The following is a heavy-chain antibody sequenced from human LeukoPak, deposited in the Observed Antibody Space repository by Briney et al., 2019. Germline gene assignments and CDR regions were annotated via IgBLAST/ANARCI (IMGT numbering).Heavy chain of an antibody. CDR3: ARDHRFSLCGMDV. D-gene: IGHD3-3*01. CDR2: IYHSGST. J-gene: IGHJ6*02. CDR1: GGSISSGGYS. V-gene: IGHV4-30-2*01. Sequence: PSQTLSLTCAVSGGSISSGGYSWSWIRQPPGKGLEWIGYIYHSGSTYYNPSLKSRVTISVDRSKNQFSLKLNSVTAADTAVYYCARDHRFSLCGMDVWGQGTTVTVSS.